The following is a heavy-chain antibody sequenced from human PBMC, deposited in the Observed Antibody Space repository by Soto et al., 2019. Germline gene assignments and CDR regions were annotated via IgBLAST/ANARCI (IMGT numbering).Heavy chain of an antibody. CDR1: GGTFSRYT. V-gene: IGHV1-69*02. J-gene: IGHJ5*02. CDR3: GRGSTTVGAPPTGFNP. CDR2: IIPIAAIA. Sequence: QVQLVQSGAEVKKPGSSVKVSCKASGGTFSRYTINWVRQAPGQGLEWMGRIIPIAAIANYTQKFQGRVRITVDTSATTAYRDPTSLRSADRAVNYWGRGSTTVGAPPTGFNPWGKGTLAPVPS. D-gene: IGHD4-4*01.